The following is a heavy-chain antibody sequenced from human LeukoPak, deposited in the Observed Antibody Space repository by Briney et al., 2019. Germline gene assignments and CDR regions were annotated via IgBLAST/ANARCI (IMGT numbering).Heavy chain of an antibody. Sequence: GGSLRLSCAASGFMFSNFAMSWVRQAPGKGLEWVSTIYYSGGNTYSADSVKGRFTIFRDNDKNTLYLQINSLRAEDTAVYYCARDVSSGWYRFSYWGQGTLVAVSS. CDR3: ARDVSSGWYRFSY. CDR1: GFMFSNFA. V-gene: IGHV3-23*01. D-gene: IGHD6-19*01. J-gene: IGHJ4*02. CDR2: IYYSGGNT.